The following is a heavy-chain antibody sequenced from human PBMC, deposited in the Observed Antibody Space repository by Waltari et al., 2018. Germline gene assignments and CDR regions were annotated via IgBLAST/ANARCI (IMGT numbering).Heavy chain of an antibody. J-gene: IGHJ3*02. Sequence: EVQLVESGGVVVQPGGSLRLSCAASGFTFDDYAMHWVRQAQGKGLEWVSLISWDGGSTYYADSVKGRFTISRDNSKNSLYLQMNSLRAEDTALYYCAKDTTLAAAGIGAFDIWGQGTMVTVSS. V-gene: IGHV3-43D*04. CDR2: ISWDGGST. CDR3: AKDTTLAAAGIGAFDI. CDR1: GFTFDDYA. D-gene: IGHD6-13*01.